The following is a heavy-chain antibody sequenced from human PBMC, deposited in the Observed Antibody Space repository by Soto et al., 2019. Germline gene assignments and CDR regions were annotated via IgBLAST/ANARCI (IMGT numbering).Heavy chain of an antibody. J-gene: IGHJ5*02. CDR3: ARDQSLRDTYWWLDA. Sequence: QVQLVQSGAEVKKPGASVKVSCKASGYTFTSTWMHWVRQAPGQGLEWMGVINPNGDRTIYAEKFQGRVTLTRDTSTATDYMELSSLKSEDTAMYYCARDQSLRDTYWWLDAWGQGTLVTVSS. CDR1: GYTFTSTW. V-gene: IGHV1-46*01. D-gene: IGHD2-15*01. CDR2: INPNGDRT.